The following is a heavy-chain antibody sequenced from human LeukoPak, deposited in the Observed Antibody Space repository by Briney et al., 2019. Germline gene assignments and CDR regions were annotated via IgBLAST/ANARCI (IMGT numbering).Heavy chain of an antibody. V-gene: IGHV3-11*04. D-gene: IGHD1-26*01. J-gene: IGHJ6*03. CDR1: GSTFSDYY. CDR3: ARDNAPWELLRDPVYYYYYYMDV. Sequence: GGSLRLSCAASGSTFSDYYISWIRQAPGKGLEWVSYISSSGSTIYYADSVKGRFTISRDNAKNSLYLQMNSLRAEDTAVYYCARDNAPWELLRDPVYYYYYYMDVWGKGTTVTVSS. CDR2: ISSSGSTI.